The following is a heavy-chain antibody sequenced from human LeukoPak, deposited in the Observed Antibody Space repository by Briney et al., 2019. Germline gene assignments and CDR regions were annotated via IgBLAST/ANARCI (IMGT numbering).Heavy chain of an antibody. CDR1: GFTFTSYG. V-gene: IGHV3-21*01. CDR2: IDTSGSYI. Sequence: GGSLRLSCTASGFTFTSYGMNWVRQAPGKGLEWVSFIDTSGSYIYYGGSLKGRVTISRDNAKNSLYLQMNGLRAEDTAVYYCARGRSITLLRGVAMSDGFDIWGQGAMVTVSS. D-gene: IGHD3-10*01. J-gene: IGHJ3*02. CDR3: ARGRSITLLRGVAMSDGFDI.